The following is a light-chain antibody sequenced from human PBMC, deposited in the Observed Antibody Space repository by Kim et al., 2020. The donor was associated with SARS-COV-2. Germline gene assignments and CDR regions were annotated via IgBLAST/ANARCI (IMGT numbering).Light chain of an antibody. CDR2: WAS. V-gene: IGKV4-1*01. J-gene: IGKJ2*01. CDR1: QSVLYSSNNKSY. Sequence: ANINCKSSQSVLYSSNNKSYLAWYQQKPGQPPTLLIYWASTRESGVPDRFSGSGSGTDFTLTISSLQAEDLAVYYCQQYYSTPRTFGQGTKLEI. CDR3: QQYYSTPRT.